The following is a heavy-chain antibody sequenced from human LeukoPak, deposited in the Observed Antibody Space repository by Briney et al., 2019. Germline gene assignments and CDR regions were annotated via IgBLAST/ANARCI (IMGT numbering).Heavy chain of an antibody. CDR3: ARGRRWLQHHNFDY. D-gene: IGHD5-12*01. CDR1: GFTFSDYY. V-gene: IGHV3-11*01. CDR2: ISSSGSTI. J-gene: IGHJ4*02. Sequence: GGSLRLSRAASGFTFSDYYMNWIRQAPGKGLEWVSYISSSGSTIYYADSVKGRFTISRDNAKNSLYLQMNSLRAEDTAVYYCARGRRWLQHHNFDYWGQGTLVTVSS.